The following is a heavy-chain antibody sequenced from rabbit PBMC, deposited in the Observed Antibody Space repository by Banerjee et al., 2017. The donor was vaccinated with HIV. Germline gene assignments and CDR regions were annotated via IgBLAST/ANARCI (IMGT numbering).Heavy chain of an antibody. V-gene: IGHV1S45*01. Sequence: QQQLEESGGGLVKPGGTLTLTCKASGFDFSSNAMYWVRQAPGKGLEWIASIYTDRGATYDASWVKGRFTISKTSSTTVTLQMTSLTAADTATYFCARDLAGVIGWNFNLWGQGTLVTVS. J-gene: IGHJ4*01. CDR3: ARDLAGVIGWNFNL. CDR2: IYTDRGAT. CDR1: GFDFSSNA. D-gene: IGHD4-1*01.